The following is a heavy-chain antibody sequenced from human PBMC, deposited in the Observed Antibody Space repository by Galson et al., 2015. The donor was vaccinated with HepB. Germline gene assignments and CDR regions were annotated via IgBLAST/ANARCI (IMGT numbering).Heavy chain of an antibody. V-gene: IGHV3-33*01. Sequence: SLRLSCAASGFTFSSYGMHWVRQAPGKGLEWVAVIWYDGSNKYYADSVKGRFTISRDNSKNTLYLQMNSLRAEDTAVYYCAREAAAGPAFDYWGQGTLVTVFS. CDR1: GFTFSSYG. CDR3: AREAAAGPAFDY. D-gene: IGHD6-13*01. CDR2: IWYDGSNK. J-gene: IGHJ4*02.